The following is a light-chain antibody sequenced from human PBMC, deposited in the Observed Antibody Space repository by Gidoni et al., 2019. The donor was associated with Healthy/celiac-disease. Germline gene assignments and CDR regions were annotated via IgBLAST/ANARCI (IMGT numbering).Light chain of an antibody. J-gene: IGKJ4*02. CDR1: QSISSY. V-gene: IGKV1-39*01. CDR3: QQSYSTPRT. CDR2: AAS. Sequence: DIQTPQSPSSLSASVGDRVTITCRASQSISSYLNWYQQKPGKAPKLLIYAASSLQSGVPSRFSGSGSGTDFTLTISSLQPEDFATYYCQQSYSTPRTFGGGTKVEIK.